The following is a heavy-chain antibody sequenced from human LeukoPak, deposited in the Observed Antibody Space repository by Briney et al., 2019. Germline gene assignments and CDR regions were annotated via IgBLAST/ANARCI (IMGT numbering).Heavy chain of an antibody. V-gene: IGHV1-18*01. Sequence: ASVKVSCKASGYTFTTYGISWVRQAPGQGPEWMGWISTYSGNTHYAQELQGRVTLITDTSTSTAYMDLRSLRSDDTAVYYCARDGRGHWDTRIWYLGNWFDLWGQGTLVTVSS. J-gene: IGHJ5*02. D-gene: IGHD6-13*01. CDR3: ARDGRGHWDTRIWYLGNWFDL. CDR2: ISTYSGNT. CDR1: GYTFTTYG.